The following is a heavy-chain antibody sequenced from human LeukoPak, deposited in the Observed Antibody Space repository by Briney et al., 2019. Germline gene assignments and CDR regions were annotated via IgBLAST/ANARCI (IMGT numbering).Heavy chain of an antibody. D-gene: IGHD2-2*01. CDR2: IYYIGST. V-gene: IGHV4-59*11. CDR3: ARDGGSSTRVRYYYMDV. J-gene: IGHJ6*03. Sequence: PSETLSLTCTVSGGSIISHYWSWIRQPPGKGLEWIGYIYYIGSTNSNPSLKSRVTILVDTSNNQFSLKLSSVTAADTAVYYCARDGGSSTRVRYYYMDVWGKGTTVTVSS. CDR1: GGSIISHY.